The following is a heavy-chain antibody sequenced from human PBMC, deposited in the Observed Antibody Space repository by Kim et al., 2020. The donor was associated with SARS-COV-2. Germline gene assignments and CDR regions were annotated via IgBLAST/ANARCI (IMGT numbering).Heavy chain of an antibody. D-gene: IGHD2-2*01. CDR1: GYMFTTFY. J-gene: IGHJ4*01. Sequence: ASVKVSCRASGYMFTTFYMHWVRQAPGQGLEWMGIIDPTNSRTTYAQKFQGRVTMTRDTSTSTVYMELSSLRSDDTAVYYCARARGDYCSSTKCYSFYFWGXGTLVTVSS. CDR3: ARARGDYCSSTKCYSFYF. CDR2: IDPTNSRT. V-gene: IGHV1-46*01.